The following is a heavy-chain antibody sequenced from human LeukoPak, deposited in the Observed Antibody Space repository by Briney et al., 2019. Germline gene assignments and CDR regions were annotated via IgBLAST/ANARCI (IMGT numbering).Heavy chain of an antibody. J-gene: IGHJ4*02. CDR2: IGHDGGGI. CDR1: GFSLSSFA. V-gene: IGHV3-23*01. Sequence: GGSLRLSCVASGFSLSSFAMTWVRQAPGKGLEWVSVIGHDGGGIQYADSVKGRFSISIDTSKNTLYLQMNSLRAEDTAVYYCARDHSVGYYDSSGYPDYWGQGTPVTVSS. CDR3: ARDHSVGYYDSSGYPDY. D-gene: IGHD3-22*01.